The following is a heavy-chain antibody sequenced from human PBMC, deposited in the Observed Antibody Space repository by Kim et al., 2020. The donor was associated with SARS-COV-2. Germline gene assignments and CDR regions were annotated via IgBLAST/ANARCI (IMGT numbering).Heavy chain of an antibody. V-gene: IGHV3-74*01. D-gene: IGHD6-19*01. CDR1: GYIFSSYW. CDR2: INSDGSST. Sequence: GGSLRLSCAASGYIFSSYWMHWVRQAPGKGLVWVSRINSDGSSTSYADSVKGRFTISRDNTKNTLYLQMNSLRAEDTAMYFCARVRYSSGWTNDYWGQGTLVTVSS. CDR3: ARVRYSSGWTNDY. J-gene: IGHJ4*02.